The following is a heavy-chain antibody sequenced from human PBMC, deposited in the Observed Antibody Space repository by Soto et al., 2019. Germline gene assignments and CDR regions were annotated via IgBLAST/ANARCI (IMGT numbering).Heavy chain of an antibody. Sequence: QVQLVESGGGVVQPGRSLRLSCAASGFTFSSYGMHWVRQAPGKGLEWVAVISYDGSNKYYADSVKGRFTISRDNSKNTLYLQMNSLRAEDTAVYYCAKDRGFTGNSSWYGGTGNGMDVWGQGTTVTVSS. CDR3: AKDRGFTGNSSWYGGTGNGMDV. CDR2: ISYDGSNK. D-gene: IGHD6-13*01. V-gene: IGHV3-30*18. J-gene: IGHJ6*02. CDR1: GFTFSSYG.